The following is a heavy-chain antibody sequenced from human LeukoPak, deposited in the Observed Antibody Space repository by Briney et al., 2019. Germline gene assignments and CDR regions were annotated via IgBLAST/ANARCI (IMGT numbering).Heavy chain of an antibody. V-gene: IGHV3-74*01. CDR2: INPAGNYR. D-gene: IGHD3-3*01. J-gene: IGHJ5*01. CDR1: GFTFSNYW. CDR3: VRDWDHYDFDS. Sequence: GGSLRLSCAASGFTFSNYWIHWVRQVPGKGLVWVSRINPAGNYRNYAHSVEGRFTISRDNARNTVYLQMNSLRAEDTALFYCVRDWDHYDFDSWGQGTLVIVSS.